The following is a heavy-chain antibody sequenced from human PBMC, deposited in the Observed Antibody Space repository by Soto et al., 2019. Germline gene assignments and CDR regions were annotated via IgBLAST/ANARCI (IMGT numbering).Heavy chain of an antibody. Sequence: GQAVTLSGKGCGDSFSNSWFAWARQIPRKGLEWMGIIYPGDSNIRYSTSFQGQVTISVDKSISTAYLKWSSLMASDTAMYYCARRGGGYGGYYYNYGLDVWVQRTTGTVSS. CDR2: IYPGDSNI. D-gene: IGHD5-12*01. J-gene: IGHJ6*02. CDR1: GDSFSNSW. CDR3: ARRGGGYGGYYYNYGLDV. V-gene: IGHV5-51*01.